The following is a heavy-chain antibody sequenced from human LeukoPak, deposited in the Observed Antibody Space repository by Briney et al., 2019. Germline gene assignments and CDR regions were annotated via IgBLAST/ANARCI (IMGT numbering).Heavy chain of an antibody. Sequence: AGRSLRLSCAASGIIITSYWMSWVRQTPGKGLEWVANIKQDGSEKNYVHSVKGRFTIFRDNARNSLYLQMNSLRAENTAVYYCASHSYGYNHWGQGTLVIVSS. D-gene: IGHD3-16*01. CDR2: IKQDGSEK. V-gene: IGHV3-7*01. J-gene: IGHJ5*02. CDR3: ASHSYGYNH. CDR1: GIIITSYW.